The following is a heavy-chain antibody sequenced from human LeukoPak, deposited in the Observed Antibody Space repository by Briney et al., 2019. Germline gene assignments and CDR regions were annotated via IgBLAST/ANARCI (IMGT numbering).Heavy chain of an antibody. V-gene: IGHV6-1*01. CDR3: ASRYGSGIEFYY. Sequence: SQTLSLTCAISGDSVSSNSAAWNWIRQSPSRGLEWLGRTYYRSKWYYDYAVSVNSRITIKADTSKNQFSLKLSSVTAADTAVYYCASRYGSGIEFYYWGQGTLVTVSS. CDR1: GDSVSSNSAA. D-gene: IGHD3-10*01. CDR2: TYYRSKWYY. J-gene: IGHJ4*02.